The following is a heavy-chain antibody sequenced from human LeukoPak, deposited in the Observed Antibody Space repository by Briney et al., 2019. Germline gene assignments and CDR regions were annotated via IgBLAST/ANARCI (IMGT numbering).Heavy chain of an antibody. J-gene: IGHJ4*02. Sequence: GASVKGSCKASGYTFTDSYMHWVRKAPGQGLEWMGWINPKTGGTNYAQRFQGRVTMTRDTSIRTAYMELNSLRSDDTALYYCARDGRLTIFVRGIITEGSPPKNWGQGTLVTVSS. V-gene: IGHV1-2*02. CDR2: INPKTGGT. CDR3: ARDGRLTIFVRGIITEGSPPKN. D-gene: IGHD3-10*01. CDR1: GYTFTDSY.